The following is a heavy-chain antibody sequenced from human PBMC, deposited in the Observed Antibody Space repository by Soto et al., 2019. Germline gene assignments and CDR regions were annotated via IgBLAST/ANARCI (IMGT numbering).Heavy chain of an antibody. Sequence: SETLSLTCTVSGGSISSSSYYWGWIRQPPGKGLEWIGSIYYSGSTYYNPSLKSRVTISVDTSKNQFSLKLSSVTAADTAVYYCARVVAAQYYYYGMDVWGQGTTVTVSS. V-gene: IGHV4-39*01. CDR3: ARVVAAQYYYYGMDV. J-gene: IGHJ6*02. CDR2: IYYSGST. D-gene: IGHD2-15*01. CDR1: GGSISSSSYY.